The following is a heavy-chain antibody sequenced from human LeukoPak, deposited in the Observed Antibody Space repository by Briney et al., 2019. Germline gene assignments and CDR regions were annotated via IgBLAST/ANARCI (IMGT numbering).Heavy chain of an antibody. Sequence: GESPKISCKASGYSFSSHWIGWVRQVPGKGLEWIGIIYPGDSDTKYSPSFQGQVTISADRSISTAYLQWSGLKASDTAMYYCARRPTSGYYLLDYWGQGTLVTVSS. CDR2: IYPGDSDT. CDR3: ARRPTSGYYLLDY. CDR1: GYSFSSHW. D-gene: IGHD3-22*01. J-gene: IGHJ4*02. V-gene: IGHV5-51*01.